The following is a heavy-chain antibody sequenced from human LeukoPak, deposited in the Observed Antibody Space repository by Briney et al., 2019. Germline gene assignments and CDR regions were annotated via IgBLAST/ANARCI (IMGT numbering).Heavy chain of an antibody. V-gene: IGHV3-30*04. D-gene: IGHD1-26*01. CDR1: GFTFSSYA. Sequence: GGSLRLSCAASGFTFSSYAMHWVRQAPGKGLEWVAVISYDGSYKYYADSVKGRFTISRDNSKNTLYLQMNSLRAEDTAVFYCARGWPQGDYFDYWGQGTLVTVSS. J-gene: IGHJ4*02. CDR3: ARGWPQGDYFDY. CDR2: ISYDGSYK.